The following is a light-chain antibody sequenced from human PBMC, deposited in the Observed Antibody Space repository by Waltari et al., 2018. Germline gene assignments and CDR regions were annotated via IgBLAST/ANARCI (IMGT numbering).Light chain of an antibody. J-gene: IGLJ1*01. CDR3: QVWDSSSDHYV. V-gene: IGLV3-21*01. CDR1: NIGSKR. CDR2: DDT. Sequence: YVLTQPPSVSVAPGETARITCGGNNIGSKRANWYQQRPGQAPVLVIHDDTDRPSGIPERFAASNSGHTATLTISRVEVADEADYYCQVWDSSSDHYVFGKGTKVSVL.